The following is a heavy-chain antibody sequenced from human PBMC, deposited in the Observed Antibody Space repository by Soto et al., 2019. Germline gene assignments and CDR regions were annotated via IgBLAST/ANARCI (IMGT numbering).Heavy chain of an antibody. J-gene: IGHJ3*02. Sequence: QLVESGGDVVQPGRSLRLSCVASGFSFSNYGMHWVRQAPGKGLEWVAVTSSDGGDKYYADSVKGRFNISRDNSKNTLYLQMNSLRPEDTAMFYCAIRGYQYAFAIWGQGTMVTVSS. CDR2: TSSDGGDK. CDR3: AIRGYQYAFAI. V-gene: IGHV3-30*03. D-gene: IGHD2-2*01. CDR1: GFSFSNYG.